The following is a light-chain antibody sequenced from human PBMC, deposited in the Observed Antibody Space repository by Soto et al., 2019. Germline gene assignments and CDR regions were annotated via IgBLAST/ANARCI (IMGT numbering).Light chain of an antibody. V-gene: IGLV1-40*01. J-gene: IGLJ1*01. Sequence: QSVLTQPASVSVAPGQRVAISCTGSSSDIGAEYDVHWYQQLPGTAPKRLIYGDNNRPSGVPDRFSGSKSGTSASLAITGLQPEDEADYYCQSYASSLTTFVFGTGTKVTVL. CDR3: QSYASSLTTFV. CDR2: GDN. CDR1: SSDIGAEYD.